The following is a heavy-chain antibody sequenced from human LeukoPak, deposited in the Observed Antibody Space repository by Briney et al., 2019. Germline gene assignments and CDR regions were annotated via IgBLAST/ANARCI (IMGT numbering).Heavy chain of an antibody. CDR3: ASSEVVVPAAILGPFDY. D-gene: IGHD2-2*02. CDR2: IYYSGST. Sequence: SETLSLTCTVSGGSVSSGIYYWSWIRQPPGKGLEWIGYIYYSGSTNYNPSLKSRVTISVDTSKNQFSLKLSSVTAADTAVYYCASSEVVVPAAILGPFDYWGQGTLVTVSS. CDR1: GGSVSSGIYY. J-gene: IGHJ4*02. V-gene: IGHV4-61*01.